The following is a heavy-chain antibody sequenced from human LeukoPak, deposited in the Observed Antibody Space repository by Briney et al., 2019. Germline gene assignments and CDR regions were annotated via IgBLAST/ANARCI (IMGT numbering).Heavy chain of an antibody. J-gene: IGHJ4*02. CDR2: INPNSGGT. D-gene: IGHD5-18*01. CDR3: ARAWGYSYGPHFDY. CDR1: GYTFNGYY. V-gene: IGHV1-2*02. Sequence: TSVKVSCKASGYTFNGYYMHWVRQAPGQGLEWMGWINPNSGGTNYAQKFQGRVTMTRDTSISTAYMELSRLRSDDTAVYYCARAWGYSYGPHFDYWGQGTLVTVSS.